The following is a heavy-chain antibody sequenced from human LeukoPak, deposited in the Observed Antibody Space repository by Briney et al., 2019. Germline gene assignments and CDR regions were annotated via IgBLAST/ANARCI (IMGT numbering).Heavy chain of an antibody. V-gene: IGHV4-59*01. CDR3: ARGGDSKHLVN. CDR1: GGSISSYY. J-gene: IGHJ4*02. Sequence: PSETLSLTCTVSGGSISSYYWGWIRQPPGKGLEWIGYIYYSGSTNYNPSLESRVTISVDTSKSQFSLNLSSLTAADTAVYYCARGGDSKHLVNWGQGTLVTVSS. D-gene: IGHD3-3*02. CDR2: IYYSGST.